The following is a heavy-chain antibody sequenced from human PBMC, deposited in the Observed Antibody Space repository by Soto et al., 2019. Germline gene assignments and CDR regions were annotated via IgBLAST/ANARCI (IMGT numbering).Heavy chain of an antibody. CDR3: AKFGEADMGV. V-gene: IGHV3-33*06. J-gene: IGHJ6*03. D-gene: IGHD3-10*01. CDR1: GFTFSSYG. CDR2: IWYDGSNI. Sequence: GGSLRLSCAASGFTFSSYGMHWVRQAPGKGLEWVAVIWYDGSNIFYADAVKGRFTISRDNSKNTLYLQMNSLRAEDTAVYYCAKFGEADMGVWGKGTTVTVSS.